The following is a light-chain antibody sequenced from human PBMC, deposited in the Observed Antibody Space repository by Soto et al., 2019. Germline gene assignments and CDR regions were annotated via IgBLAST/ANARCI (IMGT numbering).Light chain of an antibody. Sequence: QSALTQPASMSGSPGQSITISCTGTSSDIGDYNYVSWYQQRPDEAPKHVIYDVNSRPSGVSDRFSGSKSGNTASLTISGLQTEDEADYYCCSYTSSSTYVFGTGTKVTVL. CDR2: DVN. CDR3: CSYTSSSTYV. CDR1: SSDIGDYNY. V-gene: IGLV2-14*01. J-gene: IGLJ1*01.